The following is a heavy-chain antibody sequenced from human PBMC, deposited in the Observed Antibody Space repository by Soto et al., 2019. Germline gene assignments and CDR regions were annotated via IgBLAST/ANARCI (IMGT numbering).Heavy chain of an antibody. CDR3: ARGGLDPFDY. J-gene: IGHJ4*02. V-gene: IGHV3-74*01. CDR2: INDYGTTI. CDR1: GFNLGSYW. Sequence: EVQLVESGGGLVQPGGSLRLSCAASGFNLGSYWMHWVRQAPGKGLVWVSRINDYGTTINYAESVEGRFTISRDDAKSEVYLQMNNLRAEDTAVYYCARGGLDPFDYWGQGALVTVPS. D-gene: IGHD1-1*01.